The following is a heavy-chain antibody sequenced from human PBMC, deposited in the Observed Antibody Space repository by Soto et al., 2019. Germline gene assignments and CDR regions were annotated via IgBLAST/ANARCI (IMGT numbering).Heavy chain of an antibody. V-gene: IGHV1-46*01. J-gene: IGHJ5*02. D-gene: IGHD6-13*01. CDR1: GYTFTSYY. CDR2: INPSGGST. CDR3: ARGPIAAAGTQWFDP. Sequence: ASVKVSCKASGYTFTSYYMHWVRQAPGQGLEWMGIINPSGGSTSYAQKFQGRVTMTRDTSTSTVYMELSSLRSEDTAVYYCARGPIAAAGTQWFDPWGQGTLVTVSS.